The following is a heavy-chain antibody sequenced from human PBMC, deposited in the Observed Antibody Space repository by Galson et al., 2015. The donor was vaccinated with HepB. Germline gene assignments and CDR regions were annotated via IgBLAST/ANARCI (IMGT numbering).Heavy chain of an antibody. J-gene: IGHJ5*02. Sequence: SLRLSCAASGFTFSSYAMSWVRQALGKGLEWVSAISGSGGSTYYADSVKGRFTISRDNSKNTLYLQMNSLRAEDTAVYYCAKSLFTMVRGVIDGDNWFDPWGQGTLVTVSS. D-gene: IGHD3-10*01. CDR3: AKSLFTMVRGVIDGDNWFDP. CDR2: ISGSGGST. V-gene: IGHV3-23*01. CDR1: GFTFSSYA.